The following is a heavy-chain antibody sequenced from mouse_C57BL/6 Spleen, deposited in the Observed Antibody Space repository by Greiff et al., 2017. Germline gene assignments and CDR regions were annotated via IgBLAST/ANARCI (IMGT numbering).Heavy chain of an antibody. V-gene: IGHV1-69*01. Sequence: VQLQQPGAELVMPGASVKLSCKASGYTFTSYWMHWVKQRPGQGLEWIGEIDPSDGYTIYNHKFKGKSTLTVDKSSSTAYRQLSSLTSEVSAVYYCARKGYSNYAWFAYWGQGTLVTVSA. CDR3: ARKGYSNYAWFAY. D-gene: IGHD2-5*01. CDR1: GYTFTSYW. CDR2: IDPSDGYT. J-gene: IGHJ3*01.